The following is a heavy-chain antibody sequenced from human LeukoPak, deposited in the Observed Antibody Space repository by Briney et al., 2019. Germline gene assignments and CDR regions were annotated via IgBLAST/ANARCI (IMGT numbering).Heavy chain of an antibody. Sequence: SETLSLTCTVSGGSISSYYWSWIRQPPGKGLEWIGYIYYSGSTYYNPSLKSRVTISVDTSKNQFSLKLSSVTAADTAVYYCARGGGGNDYVWGSYGVYFDYWGQGTLVTVSS. V-gene: IGHV4-59*08. CDR3: ARGGGGNDYVWGSYGVYFDY. J-gene: IGHJ4*02. CDR1: GGSISSYY. CDR2: IYYSGST. D-gene: IGHD3-16*01.